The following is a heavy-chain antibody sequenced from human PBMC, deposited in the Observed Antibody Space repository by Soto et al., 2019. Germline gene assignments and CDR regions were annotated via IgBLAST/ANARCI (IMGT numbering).Heavy chain of an antibody. CDR2: VYSGGST. CDR3: ARDFSRKNDAFDI. V-gene: IGHV3-66*01. J-gene: IGHJ3*02. CDR1: GFTVTTNY. Sequence: VQLVESGGGLVQPGGSLRLSCAASGFTVTTNYMSWVRQPPGKGLEWVSVVYSGGSTYYADSVKGRFTVSRDNSNNTLYLQLNSLRAEDTAVYYCARDFSRKNDAFDIWGQGTVVTVSS.